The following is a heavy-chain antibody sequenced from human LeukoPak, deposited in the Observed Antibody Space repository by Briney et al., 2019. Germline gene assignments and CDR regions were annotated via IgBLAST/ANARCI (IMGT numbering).Heavy chain of an antibody. CDR1: GYTFTSYD. V-gene: IGHV1-8*01. D-gene: IGHD2-15*01. J-gene: IGHJ2*01. Sequence: GASVQVSCKASGYTFTSYDISWVRQATGQGLEWMGWMNPISGNTGYAQNFQGRVTMTRSTSISTAYMELSSLRSEDTAVYYCTRPYCSGGDCLRYFDLWGRGTLITVSS. CDR3: TRPYCSGGDCLRYFDL. CDR2: MNPISGNT.